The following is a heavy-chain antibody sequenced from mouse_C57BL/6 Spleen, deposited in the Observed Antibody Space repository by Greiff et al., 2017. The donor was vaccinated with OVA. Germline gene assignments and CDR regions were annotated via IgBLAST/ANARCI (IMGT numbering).Heavy chain of an antibody. CDR2: IYPGDGDT. V-gene: IGHV1-80*01. J-gene: IGHJ2*01. CDR1: GYAFSSYW. CDR3: ARGDSITTVVGDY. Sequence: VKLQESGAELVKPGASVKISCKASGYAFSSYWMNWVKQRPGKGLEWIGQIYPGDGDTNYNGKFKGKATLTADKSSSTAYMQLSSLTSEDSAVYFCARGDSITTVVGDYWGQGTTLTVSS. D-gene: IGHD1-1*01.